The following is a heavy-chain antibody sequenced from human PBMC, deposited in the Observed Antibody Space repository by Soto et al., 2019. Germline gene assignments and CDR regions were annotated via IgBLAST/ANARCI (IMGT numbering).Heavy chain of an antibody. CDR3: ARFYYGSGSYHGGFYYMDV. D-gene: IGHD3-10*01. CDR2: MNPICGNT. Sequence: ASVKVSCKASGGTFSSYAISWVRQAPGQGLEWMGGMNPICGNTGYAQKFQGRVTMTRNTSISTAYMELSSLRSEDTAVYYCARFYYGSGSYHGGFYYMDVWGKGTTVTVSS. V-gene: IGHV1-8*02. J-gene: IGHJ6*03. CDR1: GGTFSSYA.